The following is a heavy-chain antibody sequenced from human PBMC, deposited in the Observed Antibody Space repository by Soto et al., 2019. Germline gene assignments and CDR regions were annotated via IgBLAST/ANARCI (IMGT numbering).Heavy chain of an antibody. D-gene: IGHD3-22*01. CDR1: GFTFSNYV. V-gene: IGHV3-30*03. J-gene: IGHJ1*01. Sequence: QVQLVESGGGVVQPGRSLRLSCAASGFTFSNYVMHWVRQAPGKGLEWVALISHIESHDKQYADSVRGRFTISRVNAMNTVSLQLDNLRSEDMAVYYCASEDESSGHAGTFHHWGQGTLVTVST. CDR3: ASEDESSGHAGTFHH. CDR2: ISHIESHDK.